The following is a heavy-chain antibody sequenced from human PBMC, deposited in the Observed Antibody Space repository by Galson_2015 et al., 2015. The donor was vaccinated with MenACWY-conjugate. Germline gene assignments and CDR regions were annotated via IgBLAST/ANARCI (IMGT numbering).Heavy chain of an antibody. Sequence: LTCTVSGGSMTSYYWSWIRQPPGKGLEWIGYIYDSGSANTNPSLKSRATMSVDASRNQFSLELSSVTAADTAMYYCARGGGNSRWCFLFDSWGQGALVSVSS. CDR2: IYDSGSA. V-gene: IGHV4-59*12. CDR3: ARGGGNSRWCFLFDS. CDR1: GGSMTSYY. J-gene: IGHJ4*02. D-gene: IGHD6-13*01.